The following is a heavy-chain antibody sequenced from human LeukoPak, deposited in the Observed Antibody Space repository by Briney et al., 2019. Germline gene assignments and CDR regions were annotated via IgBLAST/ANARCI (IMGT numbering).Heavy chain of an antibody. J-gene: IGHJ4*02. V-gene: IGHV4-59*12. Sequence: PSETLSLTCTVSGGSISSYYWSWIRQPPGKGLEWIGYIYYSGSTNYNPSLKSRVTISVDTSKNQFSLKLSSVTAADTAVYYCAREVVVTANFDYWGQGTLVTVSS. CDR3: AREVVVTANFDY. D-gene: IGHD2-21*02. CDR1: GGSISSYY. CDR2: IYYSGST.